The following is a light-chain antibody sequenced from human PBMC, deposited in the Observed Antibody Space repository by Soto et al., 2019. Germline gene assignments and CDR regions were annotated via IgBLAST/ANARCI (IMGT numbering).Light chain of an antibody. CDR1: SSDVGSYNL. CDR3: CSYAGTSTPYV. Sequence: QSALTQPASVSVSPGQSITISCTGTSSDVGSYNLVSWYQQHPGKAPRLIIYAGSKRPSGVSNRFSGSKSANTASLTISGLQAEDEADYYCCSYAGTSTPYVFGTGTKLTVL. J-gene: IGLJ1*01. V-gene: IGLV2-23*01. CDR2: AGS.